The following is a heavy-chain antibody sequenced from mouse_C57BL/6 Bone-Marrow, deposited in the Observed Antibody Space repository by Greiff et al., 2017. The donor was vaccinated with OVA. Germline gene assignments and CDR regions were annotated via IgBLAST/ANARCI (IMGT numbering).Heavy chain of an antibody. CDR2: IYPGSGST. Sequence: QVQLQQPGAELVKPGASVQMSCKASGYTFTSYWITWVKQRPGQGLEWIGDIYPGSGSTNYNEKFKSKATLTVDTSSSTAYMQLSSLTSEDSAVYYCARIYDGTWGDYWGKGTTLTVSS. D-gene: IGHD2-3*01. J-gene: IGHJ2*01. CDR3: ARIYDGTWGDY. CDR1: GYTFTSYW. V-gene: IGHV1-55*01.